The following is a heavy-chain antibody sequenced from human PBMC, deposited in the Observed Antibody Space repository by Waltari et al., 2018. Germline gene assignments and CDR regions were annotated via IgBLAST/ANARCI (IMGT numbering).Heavy chain of an antibody. CDR2: INAGNGNT. D-gene: IGHD3-3*01. CDR1: GYTLTSYA. Sequence: QVQLVQSGAEVKKPGASVKVSCKASGYTLTSYAMHRLRQAPGQRLEWMGWINAGNGNTKYSQKFQGRVTITRDTSASTAYMELSSLRSEDTAVYYCARDYDAWGYYYGMDVWGQGTTVTVSS. V-gene: IGHV1-3*01. CDR3: ARDYDAWGYYYGMDV. J-gene: IGHJ6*02.